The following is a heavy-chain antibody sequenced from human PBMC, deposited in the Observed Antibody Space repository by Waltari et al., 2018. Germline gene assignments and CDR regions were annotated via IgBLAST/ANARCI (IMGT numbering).Heavy chain of an antibody. CDR3: ARESSSSDSAFDI. V-gene: IGHV3-7*01. Sequence: EVQLVESGGGLVQPGGSLRLSCAASGFTFSSYWMSWVRQAPGKGLGLVANRKKDGREKYYVDSVKGRFTISRDNAKNSLYLQMNSLRAEDTAVYYCARESSSSDSAFDIWGQGTMVTVSS. CDR2: RKKDGREK. J-gene: IGHJ3*02. CDR1: GFTFSSYW. D-gene: IGHD6-6*01.